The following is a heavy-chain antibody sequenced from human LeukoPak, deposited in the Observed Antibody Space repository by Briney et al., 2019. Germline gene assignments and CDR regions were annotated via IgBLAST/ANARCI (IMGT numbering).Heavy chain of an antibody. Sequence: GGSLRLSCAASGFTFNNAWMSWVRQAPGKGLEWVANIKQDGSEKYYVDSVKGRFTISRDNAKNSLYLQMNSLRAEDTAVYYCARSIVGAPFDYWGQGTLVTVSS. CDR2: IKQDGSEK. D-gene: IGHD1-26*01. V-gene: IGHV3-7*03. CDR3: ARSIVGAPFDY. CDR1: GFTFNNAW. J-gene: IGHJ4*02.